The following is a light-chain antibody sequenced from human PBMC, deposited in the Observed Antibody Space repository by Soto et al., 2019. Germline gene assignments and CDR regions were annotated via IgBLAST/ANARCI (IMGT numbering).Light chain of an antibody. J-gene: IGKJ5*01. CDR1: QSISTY. CDR3: QQSYMDPIT. CDR2: DAS. V-gene: IGKV1-39*01. Sequence: DIQMTQSPSYLSASVGNRVTITCRASQSISTYLNWYKKKPGKAPNLLIYDASRLQSGVPSRFSGSGGGSDFTLSIRSVQPEDFATYFCQQSYMDPITSGQGTRLDIK.